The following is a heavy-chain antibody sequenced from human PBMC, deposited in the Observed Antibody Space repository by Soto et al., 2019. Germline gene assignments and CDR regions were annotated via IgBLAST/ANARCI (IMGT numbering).Heavy chain of an antibody. CDR3: ARGPHYYDSSGYRSFDI. CDR2: IIPIFGTA. Sequence: ASVKVSCKASGGTFSSYAISWVRQAPGQGLEWMGGIIPIFGTANYAQKFQGRVTITADESTSTAYMELSSLRSEDTAVYYCARGPHYYDSSGYRSFDIWGQGTMVTVS. D-gene: IGHD3-22*01. V-gene: IGHV1-69*13. CDR1: GGTFSSYA. J-gene: IGHJ3*02.